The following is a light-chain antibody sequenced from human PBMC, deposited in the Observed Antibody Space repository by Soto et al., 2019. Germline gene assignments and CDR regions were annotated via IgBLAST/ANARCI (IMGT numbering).Light chain of an antibody. J-gene: IGLJ2*01. Sequence: QSVLTQPASVSGSPGQSITISCTGTSSDVGGYNYVSWYQQHPGKAPKLMIYEVSNRPSGGSNRFSGSKSGNTAALTTTGRQAEDEADYYCSADTSSSTLVVFGGGTKLTVL. CDR3: SADTSSSTLVV. V-gene: IGLV2-14*01. CDR1: SSDVGGYNY. CDR2: EVS.